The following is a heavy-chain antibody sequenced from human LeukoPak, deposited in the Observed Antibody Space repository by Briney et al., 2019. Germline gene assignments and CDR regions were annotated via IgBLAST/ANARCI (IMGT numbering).Heavy chain of an antibody. D-gene: IGHD6-13*01. V-gene: IGHV3-7*01. J-gene: IGHJ4*02. CDR1: GFTFSSYW. CDR2: IKQDGSEK. Sequence: GGSLRLSCAASGFTFSSYWMSWVRQAPGKGLEWVANIKQDGSEKYYVDSVKGRFTIPRDNAKNSLYLQMNSLRAEDTAVYYCARDRWSVAAAGGTFDYWGQGTLVTVSS. CDR3: ARDRWSVAAAGGTFDY.